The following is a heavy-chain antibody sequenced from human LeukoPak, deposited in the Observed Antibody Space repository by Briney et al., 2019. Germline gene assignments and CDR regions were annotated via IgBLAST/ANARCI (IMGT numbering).Heavy chain of an antibody. J-gene: IGHJ4*02. CDR2: IFYSGST. Sequence: SETLSLTCTVSGGSMSSYYWSWIRQPPGKGLEWIGYIFYSGSTNYNPSLKSRVTISVDTSKNQFSLKLSSVTAADTAVYYCARVRSWVRGPFDYWGQGTLVTVSS. CDR3: ARVRSWVRGPFDY. V-gene: IGHV4-59*12. D-gene: IGHD1-26*01. CDR1: GGSMSSYY.